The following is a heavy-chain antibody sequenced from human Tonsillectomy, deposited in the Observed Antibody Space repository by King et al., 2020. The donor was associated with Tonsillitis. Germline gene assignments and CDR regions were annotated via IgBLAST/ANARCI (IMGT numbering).Heavy chain of an antibody. Sequence: VQLVESGGGLVKPGGSLRLSCAASGFTFSSYSINWVRQAPGKGLEWVSSISSSSSYMFYSDSVKGRFTISRDNAKNSLYLQMNSLRAEDTAVYYCARAGAAAGIDTFDIWGQGTMVTVSS. CDR2: ISSSSSYM. J-gene: IGHJ3*02. V-gene: IGHV3-21*01. CDR1: GFTFSSYS. CDR3: ARAGAAAGIDTFDI. D-gene: IGHD6-13*01.